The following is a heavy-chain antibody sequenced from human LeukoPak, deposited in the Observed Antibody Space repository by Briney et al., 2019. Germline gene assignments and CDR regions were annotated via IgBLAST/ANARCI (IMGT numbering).Heavy chain of an antibody. V-gene: IGHV3-48*04. Sequence: GGSLRLSCAASGFIFSDYSMNWVRQAPGKGLEWVSYISSSGGTIYYADSLKGRFTSSRDNAKDSLYLQMNSLRAEDTAVYYCARDLYCSGGTCYTGTFDIWGQGTMVTVSS. J-gene: IGHJ3*02. CDR1: GFIFSDYS. D-gene: IGHD2-15*01. CDR2: ISSSGGTI. CDR3: ARDLYCSGGTCYTGTFDI.